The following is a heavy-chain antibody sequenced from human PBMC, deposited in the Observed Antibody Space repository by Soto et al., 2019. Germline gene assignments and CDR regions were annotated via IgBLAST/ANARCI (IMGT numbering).Heavy chain of an antibody. J-gene: IGHJ4*02. D-gene: IGHD1-26*01. CDR3: ARDSWELLLDY. Sequence: SETLSLTCTVSGGSVSSGSYYWSWIRQPPGKGLEWIGYIYYSGSTNYNPSLKSRVTISVDTSKNQFSLKLSSVTAADTAVYYCARDSWELLLDYWGQGTLVTVSS. CDR2: IYYSGST. CDR1: GGSVSSGSYY. V-gene: IGHV4-61*01.